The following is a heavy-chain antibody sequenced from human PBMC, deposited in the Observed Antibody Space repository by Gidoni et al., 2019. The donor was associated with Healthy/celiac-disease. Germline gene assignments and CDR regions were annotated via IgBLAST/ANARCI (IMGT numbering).Heavy chain of an antibody. J-gene: IGHJ3*02. CDR3: ARVVGPDSSGAFDI. D-gene: IGHD3-22*01. CDR1: GGTFSSYA. Sequence: QVQLVQSGAEVKKPGSSVKVSCKASGGTFSSYAISWVRQAPGQGLEWMGRIIPILGIANYAQKFQGRVTITADKSTSTAYMELSSLRSEDTAVYYCARVVGPDSSGAFDIWGQGTMVTVSS. CDR2: IIPILGIA. V-gene: IGHV1-69*04.